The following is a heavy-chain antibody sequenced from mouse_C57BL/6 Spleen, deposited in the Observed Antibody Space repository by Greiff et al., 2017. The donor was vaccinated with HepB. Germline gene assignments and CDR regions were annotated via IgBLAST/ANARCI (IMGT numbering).Heavy chain of an antibody. J-gene: IGHJ4*01. D-gene: IGHD3-2*02. V-gene: IGHV1-69*01. Sequence: QVQLQQPGAELVMPGASVKLSCKASGYTFTSYWMHWVKQRPGQGLEWIGEIDPSDSYTNYNQKFKGKSTLTVDKSSSTAYMQLSSLTSEDSAVYYCARGELRPVYAMDYWGQGTSVTVSS. CDR3: ARGELRPVYAMDY. CDR2: IDPSDSYT. CDR1: GYTFTSYW.